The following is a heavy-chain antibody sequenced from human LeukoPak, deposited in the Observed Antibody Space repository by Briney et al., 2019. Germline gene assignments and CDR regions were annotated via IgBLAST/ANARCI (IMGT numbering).Heavy chain of an antibody. Sequence: GGPLRLSCAASGFTFSSYEMNWVRQAPGKGLEWVPYISSSGSTIYYADSVKGRFTISRDNAKNSLYLQMNSLRAEDTAVYYCARDREASVFNYYYYGMDVWGQGTTVTVSS. V-gene: IGHV3-48*03. CDR3: ARDREASVFNYYYYGMDV. D-gene: IGHD1-26*01. CDR2: ISSSGSTI. CDR1: GFTFSSYE. J-gene: IGHJ6*02.